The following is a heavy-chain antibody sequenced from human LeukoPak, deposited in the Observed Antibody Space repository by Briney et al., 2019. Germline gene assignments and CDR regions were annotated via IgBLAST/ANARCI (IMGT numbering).Heavy chain of an antibody. D-gene: IGHD5-12*01. CDR3: ARDLAGLLQRQYSVATITGGNDY. Sequence: ASVKVSCKASGYTFTGYYMHWVRQAPGRGLEWMGRINPNSGGTNYAQTFQGRVTMTRDTSISTDYMELSRLRSGDTAVYYCARDLAGLLQRQYSVATITGGNDYWGQGTLVTVSS. V-gene: IGHV1-2*06. CDR2: INPNSGGT. J-gene: IGHJ4*02. CDR1: GYTFTGYY.